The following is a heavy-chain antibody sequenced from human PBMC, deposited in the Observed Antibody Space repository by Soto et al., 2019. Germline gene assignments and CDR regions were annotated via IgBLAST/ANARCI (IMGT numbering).Heavy chain of an antibody. CDR2: INAYNGNT. J-gene: IGHJ4*02. CDR1: GYTFTSYG. V-gene: IGHV1-18*01. Sequence: QVQLVQSGGEVKKPGASVKVSCKASGYTFTSYGISWVRQAPGQGLEWMGWINAYNGNTNHAQKVQGRVTMTTDTSTGPAYMERRSLSSDDTAVYYCARDVGYGLIDGWGQGTLVTVSS. D-gene: IGHD5-18*01. CDR3: ARDVGYGLIDG.